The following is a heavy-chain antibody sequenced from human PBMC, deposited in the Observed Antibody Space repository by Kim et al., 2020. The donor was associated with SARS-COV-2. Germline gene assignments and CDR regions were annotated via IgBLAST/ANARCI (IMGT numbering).Heavy chain of an antibody. Sequence: KYGDSGKGRFTISRDTARNSLCLQMHSLTAEDTAVYYCVTDGDFGKFDYWGQGTLVTVSS. CDR3: VTDGDFGKFDY. D-gene: IGHD2-21*02. V-gene: IGHV3-7*01. J-gene: IGHJ4*02.